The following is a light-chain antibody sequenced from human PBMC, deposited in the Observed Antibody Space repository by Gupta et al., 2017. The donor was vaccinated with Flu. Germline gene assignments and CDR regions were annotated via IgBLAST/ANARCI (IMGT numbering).Light chain of an antibody. CDR3: QHRSNWQVT. Sequence: EVVFTQSPATLSLSPGERATLSCRASQSVSSYLAWYQQKPGQAPRLLIYDAFNRATGIPGRFSGSGSGTEFILIISSLEPEDFAVYYCQHRSNWQVTFGGGTKVEIK. V-gene: IGKV3-11*01. CDR1: QSVSSY. J-gene: IGKJ4*01. CDR2: DAF.